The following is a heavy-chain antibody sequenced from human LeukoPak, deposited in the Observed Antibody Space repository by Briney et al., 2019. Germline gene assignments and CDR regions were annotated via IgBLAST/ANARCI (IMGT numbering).Heavy chain of an antibody. V-gene: IGHV3-33*01. J-gene: IGHJ4*01. CDR1: GFIFSHYG. D-gene: IGHD4-11*01. Sequence: GKSLRLSCAASGFIFSHYGMHWVRQAPGKGLEWVAVIWSDATNRFYGASVKGRFTISRDNSQNTVFLQMNSLRAEDTAIYYSARDAQRGFDYSNSLEYWGHGTPVTVSS. CDR3: ARDAQRGFDYSNSLEY. CDR2: IWSDATNR.